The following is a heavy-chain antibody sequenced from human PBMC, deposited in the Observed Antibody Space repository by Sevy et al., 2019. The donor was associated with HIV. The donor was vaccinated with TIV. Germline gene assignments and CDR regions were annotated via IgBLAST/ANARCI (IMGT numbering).Heavy chain of an antibody. CDR2: INQDERHI. V-gene: IGHV3-7*01. Sequence: GGSLRLSCEVSGFTFSNFWMTWVRQSPGKGLEWVAYINQDERHINLLDSVRGRFTISRDNAKNSLYLQMDSLRAEDTAIYYCARDPDWGALDRWGQGTPVTVSS. D-gene: IGHD7-27*01. CDR1: GFTFSNFW. J-gene: IGHJ5*02. CDR3: ARDPDWGALDR.